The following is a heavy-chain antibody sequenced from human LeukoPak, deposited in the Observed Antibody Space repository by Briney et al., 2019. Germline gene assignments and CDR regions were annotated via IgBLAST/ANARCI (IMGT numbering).Heavy chain of an antibody. CDR1: GYTFTGYY. D-gene: IGHD4-17*01. CDR3: ARDPVRTTVTKGEGDY. V-gene: IGHV1-2*06. CDR2: INPNSGGT. J-gene: IGHJ4*02. Sequence: ASVKVSCKASGYTFTGYYMHWVRQAPGQGLEWMGRINPNSGGTNYAQKFQGRVTMTRDTSIITAYMELSRLRSDDTAVYYCARDPVRTTVTKGEGDYWGQGTLVTVSS.